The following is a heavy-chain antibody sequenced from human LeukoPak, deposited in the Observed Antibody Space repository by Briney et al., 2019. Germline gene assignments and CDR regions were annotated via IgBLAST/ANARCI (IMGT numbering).Heavy chain of an antibody. CDR1: GFTFSSYA. Sequence: PGGSLRLSCTASGFTFSSYAMHWVRQAPGKGLEWVAVISYDGSNKYYADSVKGRFTISRDNSKNTLYLQMNSLRAEDTAVYYCARDRGSSSWYDFDYWGQGTLVTVSS. J-gene: IGHJ4*02. CDR3: ARDRGSSSWYDFDY. V-gene: IGHV3-30*04. D-gene: IGHD6-13*01. CDR2: ISYDGSNK.